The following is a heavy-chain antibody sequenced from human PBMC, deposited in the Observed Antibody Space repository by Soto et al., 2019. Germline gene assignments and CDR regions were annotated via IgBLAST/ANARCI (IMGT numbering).Heavy chain of an antibody. Sequence: SETLSLTCTVSGGSMINYYWSWIRQPPGKGLEWIAYIFYSGGTKYNPSLESRVIVSVDTSRNQFSLKLSSLTAADTAVYYCARWHSSSGYYGMDVWGQGTTITVSS. CDR3: ARWHSSSGYYGMDV. CDR2: IFYSGGT. D-gene: IGHD6-25*01. J-gene: IGHJ6*02. V-gene: IGHV4-59*01. CDR1: GGSMINYY.